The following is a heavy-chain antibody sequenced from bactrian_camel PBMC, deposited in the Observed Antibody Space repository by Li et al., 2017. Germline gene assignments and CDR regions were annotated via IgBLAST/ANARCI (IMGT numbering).Heavy chain of an antibody. J-gene: IGHJ4*01. D-gene: IGHD1*01. CDR2: SGGSST. Sequence: VQLVESGGGLVQPGGSLRLSCAASGITFSSYSMSWVRQAPGKGLEWVSSSGGSSTFYADSVKGRFTASRDNTKKMTYLHMNSLKTEDTGVYYCATGYLRYADTIRVSSQGTQVTVS. CDR1: GITFSSYS. V-gene: IGHV3S40*01.